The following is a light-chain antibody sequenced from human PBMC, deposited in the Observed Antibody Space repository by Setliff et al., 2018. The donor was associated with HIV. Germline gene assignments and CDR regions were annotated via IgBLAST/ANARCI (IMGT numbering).Light chain of an antibody. CDR3: QVWDSSSDHHV. CDR1: NIGSKS. J-gene: IGLJ1*01. Sequence: SYALTRPPSVPVAPGKTARITCGGNNIGSKSVHWYQQKPGQAPVLVVYDDNDRPSGIPERFSGSNSGNTATLTISRVEAGDEADYYCQVWDSSSDHHVFGTGTKVTVL. V-gene: IGLV3-21*03. CDR2: DDN.